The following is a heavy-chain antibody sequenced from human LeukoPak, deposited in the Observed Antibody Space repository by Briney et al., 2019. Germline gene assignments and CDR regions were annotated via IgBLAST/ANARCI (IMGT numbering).Heavy chain of an antibody. CDR1: GGSISSGGYY. V-gene: IGHV4-61*08. CDR2: IYYSGST. J-gene: IGHJ6*03. D-gene: IGHD3-3*01. CDR3: AREVQGFWSGYYYYYMND. Sequence: PSETLSLTCTVSGGSISSGGYYWSWIRQHPGKGLEWIGYIYYSGSTSYNPSLKSRLTMSVDTSKNQFSLKLTSVTAADTAVYYCAREVQGFWSGYYYYYMNDWGKGTTVTVSS.